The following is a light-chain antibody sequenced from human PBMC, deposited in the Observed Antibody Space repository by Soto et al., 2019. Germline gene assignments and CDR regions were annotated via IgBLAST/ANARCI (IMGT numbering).Light chain of an antibody. CDR1: QSPSSK. V-gene: IGKV3-11*01. CDR2: DAS. J-gene: IGKJ4*01. Sequence: EIVLTQSPATLSLSPGERATLSCRASQSPSSKLAWYQQKPGQAPTLLIYDASTRAAGIPARFSGSGSGTDFTLTISRLEPEDSAVYFCQHRASWPLTVGGGTKVDIK. CDR3: QHRASWPLT.